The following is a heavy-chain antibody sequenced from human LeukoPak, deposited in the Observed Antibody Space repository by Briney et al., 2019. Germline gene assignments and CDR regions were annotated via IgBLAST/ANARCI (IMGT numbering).Heavy chain of an antibody. D-gene: IGHD6-13*01. J-gene: IGHJ4*02. CDR1: GFTFSSFG. CDR2: IWYDGSNK. V-gene: IGHV3-33*01. CDR3: ARQAAAGETFDY. Sequence: PGRSLRLSCAASGFTFSSFGMHWVRQAPGKGLEWVAVIWYDGSNKYYADSVKGRFTISRDNSKNTLFLQMNSLRAKDTAMYYCARQAAAGETFDYWGQGTLVTVSS.